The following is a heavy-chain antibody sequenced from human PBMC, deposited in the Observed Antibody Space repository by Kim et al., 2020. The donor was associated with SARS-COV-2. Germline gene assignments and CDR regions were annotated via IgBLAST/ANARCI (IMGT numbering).Heavy chain of an antibody. J-gene: IGHJ6*02. CDR3: ARQGGTTGPGGYGMDV. CDR2: IDPSDSYT. CDR1: GYSFTSYW. Sequence: GESLKISCKGSGYSFTSYWISWVRQMPGKGLEWMGRIDPSDSYTNYSPSFQGHVTISADKSISTAYLQWSSLKASDTAMYYCARQGGTTGPGGYGMDVWGQGTTGTVSS. V-gene: IGHV5-10-1*01. D-gene: IGHD1-1*01.